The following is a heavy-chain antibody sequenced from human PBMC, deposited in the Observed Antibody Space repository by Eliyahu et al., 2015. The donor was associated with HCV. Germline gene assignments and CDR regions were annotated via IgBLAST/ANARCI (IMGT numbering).Heavy chain of an antibody. CDR2: INPKTXXT. D-gene: IGHD1-1*01. J-gene: IGHJ5*02. V-gene: IGHV1-2*02. CDR1: GFDFNAYF. Sequence: QVQLVQSGTEVKKPGASVRVSCKASGFDFNAYFIHWVRQAPGQGLEWLGXINPKTXXTXSVQKFPGRFTMTRDTSTRTVFMQLDSLTSDDTAIYYCARCGLLERRASNWXDPWGQGTXVTVSS. CDR3: ARCGLLERRASNWXDP.